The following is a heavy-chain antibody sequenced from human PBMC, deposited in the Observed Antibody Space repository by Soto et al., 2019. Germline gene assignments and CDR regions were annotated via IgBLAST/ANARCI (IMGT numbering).Heavy chain of an antibody. CDR2: IYHSGST. Sequence: SETLSLTCTVSGGSISTYSWSWIRQPPGKGLEWIGYIYHSGSTYYNPSLKSRVTISVDRSKNQFSLKLSSVTAADTAVYYCARAPDRWGQGTLLTVSS. V-gene: IGHV4-30-2*01. CDR3: ARAPDR. J-gene: IGHJ5*02. CDR1: GGSISTYS.